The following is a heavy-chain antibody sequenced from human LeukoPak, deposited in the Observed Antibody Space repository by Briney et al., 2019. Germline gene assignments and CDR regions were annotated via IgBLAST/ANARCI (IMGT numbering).Heavy chain of an antibody. CDR3: ARQTRDGSGSRGYSFDF. V-gene: IGHV5-51*01. D-gene: IGHD3-10*01. Sequence: GESLKISCKGFGYKFSSYWIAWVRQMPGEGLEWMGIMYLRDSTTRYSPSFQGQVTISVDKSISTAYLQWSSLKASDTAMYYCARQTRDGSGSRGYSFDFWGQGTLVTVSS. CDR1: GYKFSSYW. J-gene: IGHJ4*02. CDR2: MYLRDSTT.